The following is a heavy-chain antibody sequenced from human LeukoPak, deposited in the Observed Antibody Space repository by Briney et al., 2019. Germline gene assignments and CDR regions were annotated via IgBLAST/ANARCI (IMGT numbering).Heavy chain of an antibody. CDR3: ATYSSGCFDK. CDR1: GGSISSSSYY. CDR2: IYYSGST. V-gene: IGHV4-39*07. J-gene: IGHJ4*02. Sequence: SETLSLTCTVSGGSISSSSYYWGWIRQPPGKGLEWIGSIYYSGSTYYNPSLKSRVTISVDTSKNQFSLKLSSVTAADTAVYYCATYSSGCFDKWGQGTLVTVSS. D-gene: IGHD6-19*01.